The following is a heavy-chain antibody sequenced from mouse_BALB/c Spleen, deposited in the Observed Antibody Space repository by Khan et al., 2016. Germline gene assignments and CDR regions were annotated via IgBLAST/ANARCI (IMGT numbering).Heavy chain of an antibody. CDR3: ARWHYRYDVGAY. D-gene: IGHD2-14*01. CDR2: INTYTGEP. V-gene: IGHV9-1*02. CDR1: GYTFTNYG. J-gene: IGHJ3*01. Sequence: QIQLVQSGPALKKPGETVKISCKASGYTFTNYGMNWVKQAPGKGLKWMGWINTYTGEPTYADDFKGRFAFSLETSASTAYLQINNLKNEDMATYFCARWHYRYDVGAYWGQGTLVTVSA.